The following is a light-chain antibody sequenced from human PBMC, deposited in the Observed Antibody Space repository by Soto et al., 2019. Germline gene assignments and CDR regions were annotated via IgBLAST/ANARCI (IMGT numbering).Light chain of an antibody. CDR2: DAS. J-gene: IGKJ1*01. CDR1: RYISTW. V-gene: IGKV1-5*01. Sequence: IRMTQSPSTLSTSVGDTITITCRASRYISTWLAWYQQKPGKVPRLLIYDASSLESGVPSRFSGSGSGTEFTLTISSLQPDDFATYYCQHYNSFSWTFGQGTKV. CDR3: QHYNSFSWT.